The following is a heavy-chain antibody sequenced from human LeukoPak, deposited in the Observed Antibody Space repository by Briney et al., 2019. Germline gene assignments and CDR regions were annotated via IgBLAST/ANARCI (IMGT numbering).Heavy chain of an antibody. J-gene: IGHJ4*02. CDR1: GFSFNTYA. CDR2: ISTNGGST. CDR3: ARLGSGNYNRGCLDY. Sequence: PGGSLRLSCAASGFSFNTYAMHWVRQAPGKGLEYVSAISTNGGSTDYANSVKGRFTISRDNSKNTLYLQMGSLETEDTAIYYCARLGSGNYNRGCLDYWGQGTLVTVSS. D-gene: IGHD1-26*01. V-gene: IGHV3-64*01.